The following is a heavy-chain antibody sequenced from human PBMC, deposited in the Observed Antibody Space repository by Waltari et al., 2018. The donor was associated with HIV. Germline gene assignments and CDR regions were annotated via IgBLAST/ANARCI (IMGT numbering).Heavy chain of an antibody. V-gene: IGHV1-69*06. J-gene: IGHJ4*02. Sequence: QVQLVQSGAEVKKPGSSVKVSCKASGGTFSSYAISWVRQAPGQGLEWMGVIIPTFGTANYAQKFQGRVTITADKSTSTAYMELSSLRSEDTAVYYCARDARGEQQPGSGMYYFDYWGQGTLVTVSS. CDR1: GGTFSSYA. D-gene: IGHD6-13*01. CDR3: ARDARGEQQPGSGMYYFDY. CDR2: IIPTFGTA.